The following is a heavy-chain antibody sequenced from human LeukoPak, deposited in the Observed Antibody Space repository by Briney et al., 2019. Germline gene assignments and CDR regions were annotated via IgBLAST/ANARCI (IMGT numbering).Heavy chain of an antibody. CDR3: ARGVVDYGMDV. CDR2: MSYDGSNK. V-gene: IGHV3-30-3*01. J-gene: IGHJ6*02. Sequence: GGSLRLSCAASGFTFSSYAMHRVRQAPGKGLEWVAVMSYDGSNKYYADSVKGRFTISRDNSKNTLFLQINSLRAEDTAVYSCARGVVDYGMDVWGQGTTVTVSS. CDR1: GFTFSSYA. D-gene: IGHD2-15*01.